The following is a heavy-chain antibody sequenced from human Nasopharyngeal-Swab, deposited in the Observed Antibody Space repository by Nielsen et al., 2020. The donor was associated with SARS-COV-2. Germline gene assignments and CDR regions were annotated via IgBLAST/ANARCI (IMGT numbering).Heavy chain of an antibody. CDR2: IKQDGSEK. V-gene: IGHV3-7*01. CDR1: GFTFSSYG. J-gene: IGHJ6*03. CDR3: ARESGLRFFDCYYYYYMDV. D-gene: IGHD3-3*01. Sequence: GESLKISCVASGFTFSSYGMSWVRQAPGKGLEWVANIKQDGSEKYYADSVKGRFTISRDNAKNSLYLQMNSLRAEDTAVYYCARESGLRFFDCYYYYYMDVWGKGTTVTVSS.